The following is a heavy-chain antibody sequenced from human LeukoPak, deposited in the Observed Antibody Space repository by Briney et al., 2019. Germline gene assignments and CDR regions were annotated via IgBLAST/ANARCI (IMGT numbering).Heavy chain of an antibody. D-gene: IGHD3-10*01. CDR2: IYPGDSDR. CDR1: GYTFTNYW. V-gene: IGHV5-51*01. CDR3: VVQAALGTSGV. J-gene: IGHJ6*02. Sequence: HGESLKISCKGSGYTFTNYWIAWVRQMPGKGLQWMGNIYPGDSDRRYSPSFQGLVTISADKSVSTAYLQWSSPRASDTAKYYCVVQAALGTSGVWGQGTTVTVSS.